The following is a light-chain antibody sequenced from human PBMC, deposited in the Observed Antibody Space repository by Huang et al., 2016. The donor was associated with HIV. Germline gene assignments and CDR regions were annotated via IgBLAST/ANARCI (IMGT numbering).Light chain of an antibody. CDR1: QSLLHSHGSNY. CDR2: LSA. V-gene: IGKV2-28*01. J-gene: IGKJ5*01. CDR3: MQALQTPRT. Sequence: IVITQSPLSLPVTPGEPASISCRSSQSLLHSHGSNYLDWSRQKPGQAPQRLISLSAIRASGVPDRFCGSGAVTDFTLKISRVEAEDVGIYFCMQALQTPRTFGQGTRLEIK.